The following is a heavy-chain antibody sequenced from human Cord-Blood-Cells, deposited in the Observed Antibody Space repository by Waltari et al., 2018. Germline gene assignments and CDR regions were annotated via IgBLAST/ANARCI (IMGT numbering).Heavy chain of an antibody. V-gene: IGHV4-39*01. Sequence: QLQLQESGPGLVKPSETLSLTCTVPGGSISRSSYYWGWIRQPPGKVLEWIGSIYYSGSTYYNPSRKSRVTISVDTSKNQFALKLSSVTAADTAVYYCARVGGSGSYYNWFDPWGQGTLVTVSS. J-gene: IGHJ5*02. CDR1: GGSISRSSYY. CDR2: IYYSGST. CDR3: ARVGGSGSYYNWFDP. D-gene: IGHD3-10*01.